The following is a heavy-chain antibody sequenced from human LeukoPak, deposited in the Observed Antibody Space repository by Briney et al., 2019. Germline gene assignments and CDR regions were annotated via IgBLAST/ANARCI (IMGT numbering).Heavy chain of an antibody. D-gene: IGHD3-10*01. J-gene: IGHJ4*02. V-gene: IGHV4-39*01. CDR1: GGPISSSSYH. CDR2: IYYSGST. CDR3: ARLTYLWFGDEYDY. Sequence: SETLSLTCTVSGGPISSSSYHWGWIRQPPGKGLEWIGSIYYSGSTYYNPSLKSRVTISVDTSKNQFSLKLSSVTAADTAVYYCARLTYLWFGDEYDYWGQGTLVTVSS.